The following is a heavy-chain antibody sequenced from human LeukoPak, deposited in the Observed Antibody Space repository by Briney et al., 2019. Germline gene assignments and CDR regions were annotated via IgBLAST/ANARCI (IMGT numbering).Heavy chain of an antibody. CDR2: INWNGGST. J-gene: IGHJ4*02. V-gene: IGHV3-20*04. CDR1: GFTFDDFG. D-gene: IGHD1-26*01. CDR3: ARGTSGTYYHFDY. Sequence: GGSLRLSCAASGFTFDDFGMSWVRQAPGRGLEWVSGINWNGGSTVYADSVKGRFTISRDNAKNSLYLQMNSLRAEDTALYFCARGTSGTYYHFDYWGQGTPVTVSS.